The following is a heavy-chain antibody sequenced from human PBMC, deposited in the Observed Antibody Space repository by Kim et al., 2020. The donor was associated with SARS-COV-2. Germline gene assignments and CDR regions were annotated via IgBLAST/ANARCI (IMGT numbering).Heavy chain of an antibody. CDR2: IYHSGST. J-gene: IGHJ6*01. CDR1: GYSISSGYY. D-gene: IGHD4-17*01. V-gene: IGHV4-38-2*02. CDR3: ARVRHGDYYYYYGMDV. Sequence: SETLSLTCTVSGYSISSGYYWGWIRQPPGKGLEWIGSIYHSGSTYYNPSLKSRVTISVDTSKNQFSLKLSSVTAADTAVYYCARVRHGDYYYYYGMDVWG.